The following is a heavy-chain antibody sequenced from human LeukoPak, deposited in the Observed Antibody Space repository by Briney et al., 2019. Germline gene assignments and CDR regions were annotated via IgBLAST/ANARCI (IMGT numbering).Heavy chain of an antibody. V-gene: IGHV3-21*01. CDR2: ISSSSSYI. Sequence: GGSLRLSCAASGFTFSSYSMNWVRQAPGKGLEWVSSISSSSSYIYYADSVKGRSTISRDKAKKSLYLQMNSLRAEDTAVYYCARGGLWSRSGAFDIWGQGTMVTVSS. CDR3: ARGGLWSRSGAFDI. CDR1: GFTFSSYS. D-gene: IGHD5-18*01. J-gene: IGHJ3*02.